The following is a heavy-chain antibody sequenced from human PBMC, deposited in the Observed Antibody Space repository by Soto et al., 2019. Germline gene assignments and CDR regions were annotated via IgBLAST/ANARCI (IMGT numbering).Heavy chain of an antibody. CDR3: AKTAVAGANWFDP. CDR1: GFTFSSYG. V-gene: IGHV3-30*18. D-gene: IGHD6-19*01. J-gene: IGHJ5*02. Sequence: GGSMRLSCAASGFTFSSYGMHWVRQAPGKGLEWVAVISYDGSNKYYADSVKGRFTISRDNSKNTLYLQMNSLRAEDTAVYYCAKTAVAGANWFDPWGQGTLVTVSS. CDR2: ISYDGSNK.